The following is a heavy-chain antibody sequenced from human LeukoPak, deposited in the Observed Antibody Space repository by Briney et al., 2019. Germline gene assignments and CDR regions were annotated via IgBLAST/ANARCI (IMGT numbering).Heavy chain of an antibody. CDR2: ISSSSGYK. Sequence: PGGSLRLSCAASGFIFSDYYMSWIRQTPEKGLEWLSYISSSSGYKSYADSLKGRFTISRDNAKNSVYLQMNSLSAEDTAVYYCARQGLYDSSDFWTFQHWGQGTLVTVSS. V-gene: IGHV3-11*06. J-gene: IGHJ1*01. CDR3: ARQGLYDSSDFWTFQH. CDR1: GFIFSDYY. D-gene: IGHD3/OR15-3a*01.